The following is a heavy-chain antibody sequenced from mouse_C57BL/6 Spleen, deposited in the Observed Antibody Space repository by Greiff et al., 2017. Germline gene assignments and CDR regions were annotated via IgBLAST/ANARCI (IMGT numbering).Heavy chain of an antibody. J-gene: IGHJ1*03. CDR3: ANVGYGRYFDV. D-gene: IGHD2-2*01. CDR1: GFTFSDYG. Sequence: EVKVEESGGGLVKPGGSLKLSCAASGFTFSDYGMHWVRQAPEKGLEWVAYISSGSSTIYYADTVKGRFTISRDNAKNTLFLQMTSLRSEDTAMYYCANVGYGRYFDVWGTGTTVTVSS. CDR2: ISSGSSTI. V-gene: IGHV5-17*01.